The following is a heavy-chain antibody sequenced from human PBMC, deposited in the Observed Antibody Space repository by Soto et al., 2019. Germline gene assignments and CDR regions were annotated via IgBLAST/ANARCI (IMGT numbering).Heavy chain of an antibody. Sequence: EEPLLESGGGLVQLGGSRRVSCTASGFRFSSYARSWGRQAPGKGREWISSISPSSSRIYYADSVKGRFTISRDNSKNTLYLQMNNLRAEDTAKYSCAKRGAPPDFWGQGTLVTVSS. J-gene: IGHJ4*02. CDR1: GFRFSSYA. CDR3: AKRGAPPDF. D-gene: IGHD3-16*01. V-gene: IGHV3-23*01. CDR2: ISPSSSRI.